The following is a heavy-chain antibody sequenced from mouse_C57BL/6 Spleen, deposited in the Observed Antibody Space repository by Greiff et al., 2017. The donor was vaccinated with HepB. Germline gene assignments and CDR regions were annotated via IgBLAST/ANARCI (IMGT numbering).Heavy chain of an antibody. CDR1: GYTFTDYE. V-gene: IGHV1-15*01. CDR2: IDPETGGT. D-gene: IGHD1-1*01. CDR3: TRGVLLRYAMDD. J-gene: IGHJ4*01. Sequence: VQLQQSGAELVRPGASVTLSCKASGYTFTDYEMHWVKQTPVHGLEWIGAIDPETGGTAYNQKFKGKAILTADKSSSTAYMELRSLTSEDSAVYYCTRGVLLRYAMDDWGQGTSVTVSS.